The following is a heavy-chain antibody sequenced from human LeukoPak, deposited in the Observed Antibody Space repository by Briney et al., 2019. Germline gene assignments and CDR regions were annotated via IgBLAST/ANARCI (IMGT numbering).Heavy chain of an antibody. CDR3: ARESSSWSFDY. Sequence: GGSLRLSCAASGFTFSSYSMNWVRQAPGKGLEWVSSISSSSSYIYHADSVKGRFTISRDNAKNSLYLQMNSLRAEDTAVYYCARESSSWSFDYWGQGTLVTVSS. V-gene: IGHV3-21*01. CDR2: ISSSSSYI. D-gene: IGHD6-13*01. J-gene: IGHJ4*02. CDR1: GFTFSSYS.